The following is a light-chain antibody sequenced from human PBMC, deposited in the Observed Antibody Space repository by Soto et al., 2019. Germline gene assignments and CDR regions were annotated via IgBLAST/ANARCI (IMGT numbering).Light chain of an antibody. Sequence: QSALTQPASVSGSPGQSITISCTGSSSDVGGYNYVSWYQQHPGKAPKLMIYEVSNRPSGISNRFSGSKSGNTASLTLSGLHAEDEADYYCSSYTSSSTLVFGGGTKLTVL. CDR2: EVS. CDR3: SSYTSSSTLV. J-gene: IGLJ2*01. V-gene: IGLV2-14*01. CDR1: SSDVGGYNY.